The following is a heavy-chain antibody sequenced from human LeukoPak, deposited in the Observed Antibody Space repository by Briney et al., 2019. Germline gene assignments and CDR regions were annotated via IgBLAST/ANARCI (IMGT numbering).Heavy chain of an antibody. Sequence: GSLRLSCAASGFTFNNYWMSWVRQAPGKGLERVANIKQDGSEKYYVDSVKGRFTISRDNAKNSLYLQMNSLRAEDTAVYYCARSGSSWYEDYWGQGTLVTVSS. V-gene: IGHV3-7*01. CDR3: ARSGSSWYEDY. CDR1: GFTFNNYW. CDR2: IKQDGSEK. D-gene: IGHD6-13*01. J-gene: IGHJ4*02.